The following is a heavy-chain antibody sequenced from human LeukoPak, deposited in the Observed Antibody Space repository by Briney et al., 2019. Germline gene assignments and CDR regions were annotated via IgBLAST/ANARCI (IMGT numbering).Heavy chain of an antibody. CDR3: ARIGHEDYYFDY. CDR1: GGSISSYY. CDR2: IYYSGST. J-gene: IGHJ4*02. Sequence: ETLSLTCTVSGGSISSYYWSWIRQPPGKGLEWIGYIYYSGSTNYNPSLKSRVTISVDTSRNQFSLKLSSVTAADTAVYYCARIGHEDYYFDYWGQGTLVTVSS. V-gene: IGHV4-59*01.